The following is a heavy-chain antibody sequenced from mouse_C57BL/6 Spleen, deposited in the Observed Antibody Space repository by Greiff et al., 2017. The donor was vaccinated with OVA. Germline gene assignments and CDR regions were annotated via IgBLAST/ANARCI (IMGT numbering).Heavy chain of an antibody. D-gene: IGHD2-5*01. CDR3: AREEDSNGDFAY. J-gene: IGHJ3*01. CDR2: INYDGSST. CDR1: GFTFSDYY. Sequence: EVKLVESEGGLVQPGSSMKLSCTASGFTFSDYYMAWVRQVPEKGLEWVANINYDGSSTYYLDSLKSRFIISRDNAKNILYLQMSSLKSEDTATYYCAREEDSNGDFAYWGQGTLVTVSA. V-gene: IGHV5-16*01.